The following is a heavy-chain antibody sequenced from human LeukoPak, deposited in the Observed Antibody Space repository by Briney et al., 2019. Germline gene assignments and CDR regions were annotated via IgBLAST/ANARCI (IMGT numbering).Heavy chain of an antibody. CDR2: IGSSGSNI. CDR3: ARAEMATITIDY. D-gene: IGHD5-24*01. V-gene: IGHV3-48*03. CDR1: GFTFSRYE. J-gene: IGHJ4*02. Sequence: TGGSLRLSCAASGFTFSRYEMNWVRQAPGKGLEWVSYIGSSGSNIYYADSVKGRFTISRDNAKNSLYLQMNSLRVEDTAVYYCARAEMATITIDYWGQGTLVTVSS.